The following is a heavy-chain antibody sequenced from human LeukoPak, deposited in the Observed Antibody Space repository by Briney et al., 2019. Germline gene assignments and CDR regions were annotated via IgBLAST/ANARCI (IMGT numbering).Heavy chain of an antibody. D-gene: IGHD3-22*01. J-gene: IGHJ6*03. V-gene: IGHV3-33*06. Sequence: GGSLRLSCAASGFSFSSYGMHWVRQAPGKGLEWVAVIWYDGSNKDYADSVKGRFTISRDNSKNTLYLQMNSLRAEDTAVYYCAKDSAYYYDSSGYFRFYYYYYYMDVWGKGTTVTVSS. CDR3: AKDSAYYYDSSGYFRFYYYYYYMDV. CDR2: IWYDGSNK. CDR1: GFSFSSYG.